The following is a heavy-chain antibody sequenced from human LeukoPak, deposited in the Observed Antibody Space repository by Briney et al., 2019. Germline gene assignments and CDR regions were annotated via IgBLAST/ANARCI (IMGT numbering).Heavy chain of an antibody. V-gene: IGHV4-61*02. Sequence: SQTLSLTCTVSGGSISSGSYYWSWIRQPAGTGLEWLGRIYTSGSTNYNPSLKSRVTISVDTSKNQFSLKLSSVTAADTAVYYCARSQYYYDSSGFSAFDIWGQGAMVTVSS. CDR2: IYTSGST. D-gene: IGHD3-22*01. CDR3: ARSQYYYDSSGFSAFDI. CDR1: GGSISSGSYY. J-gene: IGHJ3*02.